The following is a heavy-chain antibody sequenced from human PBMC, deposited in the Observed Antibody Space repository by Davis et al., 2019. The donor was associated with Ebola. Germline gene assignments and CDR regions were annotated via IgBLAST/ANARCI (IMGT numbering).Heavy chain of an antibody. V-gene: IGHV3-30*18. Sequence: GGSLRLSCAASGFTFSSFGMHWVRQAPGKGLEWVAVISYDGRNEYYADAVKGRFTISRDNSKLSLQMDSLRPEDTAVYYCAKDYWGRWLPHDWGQGTLVTVSS. CDR1: GFTFSSFG. CDR3: AKDYWGRWLPHD. CDR2: ISYDGRNE. D-gene: IGHD5-24*01. J-gene: IGHJ4*02.